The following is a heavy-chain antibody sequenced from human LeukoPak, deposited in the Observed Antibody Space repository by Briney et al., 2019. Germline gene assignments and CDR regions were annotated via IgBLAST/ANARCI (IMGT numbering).Heavy chain of an antibody. CDR2: IRYDGSNK. CDR3: ANQGPGGDGSGPFDY. D-gene: IGHD3-10*01. V-gene: IGHV3-30*02. CDR1: GFTFSSYG. Sequence: PGGSLRLSCAASGFTFSSYGMHWVRQAPGKGLEWVAFIRYDGSNKYYADSVKGRFTISRDNSKNTLYPQMNGLRAEDTGVYYCANQGPGGDGSGPFDYWGQGTPVTLPS. J-gene: IGHJ4*02.